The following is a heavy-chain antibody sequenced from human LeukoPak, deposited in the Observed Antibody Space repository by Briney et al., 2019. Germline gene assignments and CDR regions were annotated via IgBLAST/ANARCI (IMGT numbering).Heavy chain of an antibody. Sequence: GGSLRLSCAASGFTFSDYYMSWIRQAPGKGLEWVSYISRNSYTNYADSVKGRFTISRDNAKNSLYLQMASLRAEDTAVYYCARALYNWNDDSVGYWGQGALVTVSS. J-gene: IGHJ4*02. CDR1: GFTFSDYY. CDR3: ARALYNWNDDSVGY. D-gene: IGHD1-20*01. CDR2: ISRNSYT. V-gene: IGHV3-11*06.